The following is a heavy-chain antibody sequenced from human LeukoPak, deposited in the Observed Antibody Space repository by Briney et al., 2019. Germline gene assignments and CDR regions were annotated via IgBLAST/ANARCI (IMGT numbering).Heavy chain of an antibody. CDR2: FNPEDAET. CDR1: GYTLTEIS. Sequence: ASVNDSCKVSGYTLTEISMHWVRQAPGQGLEWMGGFNPEDAETIYARSFQGRLTVTEDTSTDTAYMELRSLRSEDTAMYYCATEIVGYGDVHYFDSWGQGTLVTVSS. D-gene: IGHD4-17*01. J-gene: IGHJ4*02. V-gene: IGHV1-24*01. CDR3: ATEIVGYGDVHYFDS.